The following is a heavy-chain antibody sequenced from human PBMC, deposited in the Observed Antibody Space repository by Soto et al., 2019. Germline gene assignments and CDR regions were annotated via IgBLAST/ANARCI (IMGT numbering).Heavy chain of an antibody. D-gene: IGHD5-18*01. CDR3: AREGNLGRWIQPLDV. CDR1: GDSISAYS. V-gene: IGHV4-59*01. CDR2: IHYNGNT. J-gene: IGHJ4*02. Sequence: SETLSLTCTVSGDSISAYSWSWVRQPPGKGLEWIGNIHYNGNTKYSPSLKSRVTMSVDTSKNHFSLRLISVTAADMAIYFCAREGNLGRWIQPLDVWGQGTLVTVSS.